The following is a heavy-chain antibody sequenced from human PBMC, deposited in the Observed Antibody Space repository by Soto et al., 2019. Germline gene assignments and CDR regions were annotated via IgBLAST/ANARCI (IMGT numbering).Heavy chain of an antibody. CDR3: AKLTAA. Sequence: EVEVLESGGGLVQPGGSLRLSCAASGFTFSAYVMSWVRQAPGKGLEWVSSITSSGGGTYYADSVKGRFTVARDNSKNTVYWQMNRLRDEDTAVYYCAKLTAAWGPGTLVTVSS. CDR1: GFTFSAYV. J-gene: IGHJ4*02. CDR2: ITSSGGGT. D-gene: IGHD6-13*01. V-gene: IGHV3-23*01.